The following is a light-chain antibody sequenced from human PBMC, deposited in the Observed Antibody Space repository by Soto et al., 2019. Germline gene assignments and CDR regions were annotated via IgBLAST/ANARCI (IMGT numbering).Light chain of an antibody. CDR3: QQYNNWPRT. J-gene: IGKJ1*01. Sequence: EKVLTQSPATLSLSPGERATLSCRASQSVNSNLAWYQQKPGQAPRLLIYAASTRATGIPARFSGSGSGTEFTLTISSLQSEDFAVYYCQQYNNWPRTFGQGTKVDI. CDR1: QSVNSN. CDR2: AAS. V-gene: IGKV3-15*01.